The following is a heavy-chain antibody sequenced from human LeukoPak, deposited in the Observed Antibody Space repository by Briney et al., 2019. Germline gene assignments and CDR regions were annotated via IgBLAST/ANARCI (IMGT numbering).Heavy chain of an antibody. CDR1: GFAFSNYG. CDR2: IWYDGSNK. CDR3: AKNSACSEIDF. J-gene: IGHJ4*02. Sequence: SGGSLRLSCAASGFAFSNYGMHWVRQAPGKGLEWVAVIWYDGSNKYYADSVKGRFTISRDNSKNTLFLQMNSLRAEDTAVYYCAKNSACSEIDFWGQGTLVTVSS. V-gene: IGHV3-33*06. D-gene: IGHD3-10*01.